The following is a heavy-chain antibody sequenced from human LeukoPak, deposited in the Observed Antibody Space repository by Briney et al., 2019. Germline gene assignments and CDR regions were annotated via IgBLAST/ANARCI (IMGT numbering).Heavy chain of an antibody. J-gene: IGHJ3*02. D-gene: IGHD1-26*01. CDR3: ARHIYSGTDGDAFDI. CDR2: LYHSGST. V-gene: IGHV4-39*01. Sequence: SETLSLTCTVPGGSISSSNYYWGWIRQPPGKGLEWIATLYHSGSTYYNPSLKSRVTISVYTSKNQFSLKLSSVTAADTAVYYCARHIYSGTDGDAFDIWGQGTMVTVSS. CDR1: GGSISSSNYY.